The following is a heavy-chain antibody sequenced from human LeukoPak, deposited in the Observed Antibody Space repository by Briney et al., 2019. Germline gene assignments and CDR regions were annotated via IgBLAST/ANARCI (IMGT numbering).Heavy chain of an antibody. CDR1: GFTFDDYA. D-gene: IGHD2/OR15-2a*01. Sequence: PGGSLRLSCAASGFTFDDYAMHWVRHAPGKGLEWVSGISWNSGSIGYEDSVKGRFTISRDNAKNSLYLQMNSLRAEDTAVYYCTRDATYYLRYGYFDYWGQGTLVTVSS. CDR2: ISWNSGSI. J-gene: IGHJ4*02. V-gene: IGHV3-9*01. CDR3: TRDATYYLRYGYFDY.